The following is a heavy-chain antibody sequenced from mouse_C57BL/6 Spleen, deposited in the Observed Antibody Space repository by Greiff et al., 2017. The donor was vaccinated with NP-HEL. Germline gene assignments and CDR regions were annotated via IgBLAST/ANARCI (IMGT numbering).Heavy chain of an antibody. CDR1: GFTFSNYW. CDR3: TYDGDYYAMDY. J-gene: IGHJ4*01. V-gene: IGHV6-3*01. D-gene: IGHD2-12*01. Sequence: EVHLVESGGGLVQPGGSMKLSCVASGFTFSNYWMNWVRQSPEKGLEWVAQIRLKSDNYATHYAESVKGRFTISRDDSKSSVYLQMNNLRAEDTGIYYCTYDGDYYAMDYWGQGTSVTVSS. CDR2: IRLKSDNYAT.